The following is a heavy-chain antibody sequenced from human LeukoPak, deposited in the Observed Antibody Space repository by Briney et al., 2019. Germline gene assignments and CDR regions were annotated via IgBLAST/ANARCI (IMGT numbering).Heavy chain of an antibody. CDR1: GFTFDKYW. CDR3: ARDRGADNWFDP. J-gene: IGHJ5*02. V-gene: IGHV3-21*01. CDR2: ISSSSSYI. Sequence: GGSLRLSCAASGFTFDKYWMDWVRQAPGKGLEWVSSISSSSSYIYYADSVKGRFTISRDNAKNSLYLQMNSLRAEDTAVYYCARDRGADNWFDPWGQGTLVTVSS.